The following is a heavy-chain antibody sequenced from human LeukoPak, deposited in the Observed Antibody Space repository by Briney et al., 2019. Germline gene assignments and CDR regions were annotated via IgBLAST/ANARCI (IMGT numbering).Heavy chain of an antibody. CDR2: IYYSGST. D-gene: IGHD2-15*01. J-gene: IGHJ4*02. Sequence: PSETLSLTCTVSGGSISSYYWSWIRQPPGKGLELIGYIYYSGSTNYNPSLKSRVTISVDTSKNQFSLKLSSVTAADTAVYYCARVSSGVYFDYWGQGTLVTVST. CDR1: GGSISSYY. V-gene: IGHV4-59*01. CDR3: ARVSSGVYFDY.